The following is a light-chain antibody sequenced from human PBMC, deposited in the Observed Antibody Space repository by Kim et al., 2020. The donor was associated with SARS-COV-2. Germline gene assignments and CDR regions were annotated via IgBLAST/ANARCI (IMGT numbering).Light chain of an antibody. CDR3: AAWDDSLNGYV. Sequence: QSVLTQPPSASGTPGQRVTLSCSGSSSNIGSNSVYWYQQLPGTAPKLIIYTNNQRPSGVPDRFSGSKTGTSASLAISGLQSDDEADYYCAAWDDSLNGYVFGTGTKVTVL. CDR1: SSNIGSNS. CDR2: TNN. J-gene: IGLJ1*01. V-gene: IGLV1-44*01.